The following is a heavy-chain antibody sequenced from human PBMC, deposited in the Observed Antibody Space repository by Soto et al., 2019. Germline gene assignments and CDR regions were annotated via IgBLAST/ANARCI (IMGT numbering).Heavy chain of an antibody. V-gene: IGHV4-59*01. D-gene: IGHD3-10*01. CDR2: IYYRGST. CDR1: GDSISTYY. J-gene: IGHJ4*02. CDR3: ARGVVRGATFDY. Sequence: SETLSLTCTVSGDSISTYYWSWIRQPPGKGLEWIGYIYYRGSTNYNPPLKSRVTISVDTSKNQFSLNLSSLTAADTAVYYCARGVVRGATFDYWGLGTLVTFSS.